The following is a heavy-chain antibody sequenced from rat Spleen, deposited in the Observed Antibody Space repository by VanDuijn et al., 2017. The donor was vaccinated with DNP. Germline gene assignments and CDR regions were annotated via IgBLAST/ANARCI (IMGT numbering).Heavy chain of an antibody. J-gene: IGHJ2*01. CDR2: ISTGGGNT. D-gene: IGHD1-11*01. CDR1: GFTFSDYA. V-gene: IGHV5S23*01. CDR3: ASKCPLRGDFDY. Sequence: EVQLVESGGGLVQPGRSLKFSCAASGFTFSDYAMAWVRQAPKKGLEWVASISTGGGNTYYRDSVKGRFTISRDNAKSTLYLQMDSLRSEDTATYYCASKCPLRGDFDYWGQGVMVTVSS.